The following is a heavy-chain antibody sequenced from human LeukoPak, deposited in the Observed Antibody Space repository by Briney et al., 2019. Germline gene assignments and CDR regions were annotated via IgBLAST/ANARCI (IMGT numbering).Heavy chain of an antibody. J-gene: IGHJ6*03. Sequence: GASVKVSCKASGYTFTGYYMHWVRQAPGQGLEWMGWINPNSGGTNYAQKFQGRVTMTRDTSISTAYMELSRLRSDDTAVYYCARDPSRRQLVDHYYYYMDVWGQGTTVTVSS. CDR2: INPNSGGT. D-gene: IGHD6-6*01. CDR3: ARDPSRRQLVDHYYYYMDV. V-gene: IGHV1-2*02. CDR1: GYTFTGYY.